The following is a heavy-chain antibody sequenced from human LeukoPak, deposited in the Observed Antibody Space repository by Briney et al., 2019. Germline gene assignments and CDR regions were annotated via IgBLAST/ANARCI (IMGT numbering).Heavy chain of an antibody. Sequence: SETLSLTCTLSGDSLSNYYWSWVRQPPGKGLEWIGYVYYTGDTNYNTALKSRVTMSVDRSKNKFSLKLTSVTAADTAVYYCARAGSSWFPDAFDIWGQGTMVTVSS. CDR2: VYYTGDT. CDR1: GDSLSNYY. J-gene: IGHJ3*02. D-gene: IGHD6-13*01. CDR3: ARAGSSWFPDAFDI. V-gene: IGHV4-59*01.